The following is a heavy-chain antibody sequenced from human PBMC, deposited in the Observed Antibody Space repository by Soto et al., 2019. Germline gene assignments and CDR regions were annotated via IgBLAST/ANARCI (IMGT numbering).Heavy chain of an antibody. CDR3: AVGVKGDFDY. Sequence: EVQLVESGGGLVQPGGSLKLSCAASGFSFSGSAIHWVRQASGKGLEWVGRIRSKAYNYATPYAESVRGRFTISRDDSKNTAYLQMNSLKIEDPAVYYCAVGVKGDFDYWGQGTLVTVSS. CDR1: GFSFSGSA. J-gene: IGHJ4*02. V-gene: IGHV3-73*02. D-gene: IGHD1-26*01. CDR2: IRSKAYNYAT.